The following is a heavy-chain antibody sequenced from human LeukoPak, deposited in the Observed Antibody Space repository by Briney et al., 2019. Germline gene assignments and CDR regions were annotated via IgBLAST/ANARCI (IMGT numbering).Heavy chain of an antibody. CDR3: AREDCSGGSCYATFDY. Sequence: GGSLRLSCAASGFTFSSYSRNWVRQAPGKGLEWVSSVSSSSSYIYYADSVKGRFTISRDNAKNSLYLQMNSLRAEDTAVYYCAREDCSGGSCYATFDYWGQGTLVTVSS. CDR1: GFTFSSYS. CDR2: VSSSSSYI. V-gene: IGHV3-21*01. J-gene: IGHJ4*02. D-gene: IGHD2-15*01.